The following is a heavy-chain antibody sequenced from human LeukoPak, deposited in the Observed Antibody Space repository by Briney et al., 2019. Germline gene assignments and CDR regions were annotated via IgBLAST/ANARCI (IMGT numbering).Heavy chain of an antibody. CDR1: GGSFSGYY. V-gene: IGHV4-34*01. Sequence: SETLSLTRAVYGGSFSGYYWSWIRQPPGKGLEWIGEINHSGSTKYNPSLKSRVTISVDTSKNQFSLKLSSVTAADTAVYYCARQRSDTTMGLIDYWGQGTLVTVSS. D-gene: IGHD5-18*01. J-gene: IGHJ4*02. CDR3: ARQRSDTTMGLIDY. CDR2: INHSGST.